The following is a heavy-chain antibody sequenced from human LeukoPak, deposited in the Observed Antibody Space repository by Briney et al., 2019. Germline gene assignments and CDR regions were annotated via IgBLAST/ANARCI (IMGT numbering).Heavy chain of an antibody. J-gene: IGHJ4*02. V-gene: IGHV5-51*01. CDR3: ARRAVTWGVKEYYFDY. CDR2: IYPGDSDT. Sequence: GESLKISCKGSGYSFTSYWIGWVRQMPGKGLEWMGIIYPGDSDTRYSPSFQGQVTISADKSISTAYLQWSSLKASDTAMYYCARRAVTWGVKEYYFDYWGQGTLVTVSS. D-gene: IGHD3-10*01. CDR1: GYSFTSYW.